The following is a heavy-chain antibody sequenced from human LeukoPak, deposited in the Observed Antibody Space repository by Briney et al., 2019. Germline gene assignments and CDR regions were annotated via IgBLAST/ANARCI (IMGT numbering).Heavy chain of an antibody. CDR1: GGSISSSSYY. D-gene: IGHD6-6*01. CDR3: ASLLSTIAARHY. J-gene: IGHJ4*02. CDR2: IYYSGST. V-gene: IGHV4-39*01. Sequence: SETLSLTCTVSGGSISSSSYYWGWIRQPPGKGLEWIGSIYYSGSTYYNPSLKSRVSISVDTSKNQFSLKLSSVTAADTAVYYCASLLSTIAARHYWGQETLVTVSS.